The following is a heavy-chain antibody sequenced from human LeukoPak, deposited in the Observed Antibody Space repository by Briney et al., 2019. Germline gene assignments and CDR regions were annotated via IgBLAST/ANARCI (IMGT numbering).Heavy chain of an antibody. J-gene: IGHJ5*02. CDR1: VGSISSTSYY. CDR3: AILGTGGS. V-gene: IGHV4-39*01. D-gene: IGHD3-10*01. Sequence: SDTLSLTCTVSVGSISSTSYYWGWIRQPPGKGLEWIGTIFYRVSTYYHPSLKSRVTISVDTSNNQFSLRLSSVTAADTAVYYCAILGTGGSWGQGTLVTVSS. CDR2: IFYRVST.